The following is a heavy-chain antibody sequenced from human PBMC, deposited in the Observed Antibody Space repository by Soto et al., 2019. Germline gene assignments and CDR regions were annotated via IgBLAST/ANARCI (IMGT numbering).Heavy chain of an antibody. Sequence: EVQLVESGGGLVQPGGSLRLSCAASGFTLSGRSMHWVRQAPGKGLVWVSGIDNAGTDSTYADSVKGRVTSSRDNAKNMLYLQMNSLRVEDTAVYYCAMGWFGPDVWGKGTTVTVSS. V-gene: IGHV3-74*01. J-gene: IGHJ6*04. CDR1: GFTLSGRS. CDR3: AMGWFGPDV. D-gene: IGHD3-10*01. CDR2: IDNAGTDS.